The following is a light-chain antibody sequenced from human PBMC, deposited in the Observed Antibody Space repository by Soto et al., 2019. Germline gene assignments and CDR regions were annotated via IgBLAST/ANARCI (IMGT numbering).Light chain of an antibody. CDR3: QQYGSSPYT. Sequence: EIVLTQSPGTLSLSPGERATLSCRASQSVRSNYLAWYHQKPGQAPRLLIHGASTRATGIPDRFSGSGSGTDFTLTISRLEPEDVAVYYCQQYGSSPYTFGQGTNLEIK. V-gene: IGKV3-20*01. J-gene: IGKJ2*01. CDR2: GAS. CDR1: QSVRSNY.